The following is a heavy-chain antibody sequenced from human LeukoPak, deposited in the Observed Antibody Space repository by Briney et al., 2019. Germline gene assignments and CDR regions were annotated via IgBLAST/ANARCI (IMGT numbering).Heavy chain of an antibody. CDR3: ASHGRGYCSGGSCGGLDN. CDR2: IIPIFGTA. D-gene: IGHD2-15*01. J-gene: IGHJ4*02. V-gene: IGHV1-69*05. CDR1: GGTSSSNT. Sequence: SVKVSCKTSGGTSSSNTISWVRQAPGQGLQWMGGIIPIFGTANYAQKFQDRVTITTDESTSTTYMELRSLRSEDTAVFFCASHGRGYCSGGSCGGLDNWGQGTLVTVSS.